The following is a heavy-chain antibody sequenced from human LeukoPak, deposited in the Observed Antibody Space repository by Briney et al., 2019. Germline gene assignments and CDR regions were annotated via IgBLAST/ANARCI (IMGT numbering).Heavy chain of an antibody. V-gene: IGHV1-2*02. CDR3: ARELYCSSTSCLSGMDV. Sequence: ASVTVSCKASGYTFTGYYMHWVRQAPGQGLEWMGWINPNSGGTNYAQKFQGRVTMTRDTSISTAYMELSRLRSDDTAVYYCARELYCSSTSCLSGMDVWGQGTTVTVSS. CDR1: GYTFTGYY. J-gene: IGHJ6*02. D-gene: IGHD2-2*01. CDR2: INPNSGGT.